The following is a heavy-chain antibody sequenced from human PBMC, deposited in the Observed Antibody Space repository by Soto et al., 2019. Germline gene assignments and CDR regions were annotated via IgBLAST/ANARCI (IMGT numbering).Heavy chain of an antibody. CDR3: ARRDSGYDIGYYYGMDV. V-gene: IGHV4-30-2*01. CDR1: GGSISSGGYS. CDR2: IYHSGST. J-gene: IGHJ6*02. D-gene: IGHD5-12*01. Sequence: PSETLSLTCAVSGGSISSGGYSWSWIRQPPGKGLEWIGYIYHSGSTYYNPSLKSRVTISVDRSKNQFSLKLSSVTAADTAVYYCARRDSGYDIGYYYGMDVWGQGTTVTVSS.